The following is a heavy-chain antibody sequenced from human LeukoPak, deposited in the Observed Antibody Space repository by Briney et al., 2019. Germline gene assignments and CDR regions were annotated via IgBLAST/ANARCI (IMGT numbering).Heavy chain of an antibody. D-gene: IGHD1-1*01. V-gene: IGHV4-34*01. CDR1: GVSFSGYY. CDR2: INHSGST. Sequence: SETLSLTCAVYGVSFSGYYWSWIRQPPGKGLEWIGEINHSGSTNYNPSLKSRVTISVDTSKNQFSLKLSSVTAADTAVYYCARILRPELERSFDYWGQGTLVTVSS. J-gene: IGHJ4*02. CDR3: ARILRPELERSFDY.